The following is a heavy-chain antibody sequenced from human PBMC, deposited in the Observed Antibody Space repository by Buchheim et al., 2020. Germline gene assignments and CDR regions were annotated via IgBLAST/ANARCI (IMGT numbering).Heavy chain of an antibody. CDR2: IYYGGST. V-gene: IGHV4-39*01. J-gene: IGHJ6*03. CDR3: ARQITMVRGLTVQDYRYMGV. CDR1: GGSISNSDSYY. D-gene: IGHD3-10*01. Sequence: QQQLQESGPGLVKPSETLSLTCTVSGGSISNSDSYYWGWIRQPPGQGLEWMGSIYYGGSTYYNPSLKSRVTISVDTSKNQFSLKLSSVAAADTAVYYCARQITMVRGLTVQDYRYMGVWGKGTT.